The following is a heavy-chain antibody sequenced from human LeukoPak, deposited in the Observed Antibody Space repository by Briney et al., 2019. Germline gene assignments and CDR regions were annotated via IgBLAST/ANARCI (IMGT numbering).Heavy chain of an antibody. CDR2: ISAYNGNT. CDR3: AITLVVVAATSTPHYFDH. D-gene: IGHD2-15*01. V-gene: IGHV1-18*01. CDR1: GYTFTSYG. J-gene: IGHJ4*02. Sequence: GASVKVSCKASGYTFTSYGISWVRQAPGQGLEWMGWISAYNGNTNYAQKLQGRVTMTTDTSTSTAYMELRSLRSDDTAVYYCAITLVVVAATSTPHYFDHWGQGTLVTVSS.